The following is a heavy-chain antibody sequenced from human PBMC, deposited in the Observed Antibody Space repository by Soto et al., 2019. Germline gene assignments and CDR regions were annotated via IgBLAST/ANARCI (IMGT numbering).Heavy chain of an antibody. CDR3: ALDWIWHYQNIRLIWFY. D-gene: IGHD3-9*01. CDR1: GYTIRSYG. CDR2: ISAYNGDT. J-gene: IGHJ4*02. V-gene: IGHV1-18*04. Sequence: GASVKVSCKASGYTIRSYGISWVRQAPGQGLEWVGWISAYNGDTHYAPKFQDRITLTTETSTDTAYMELRSLRLDDTAVYDCALDWIWHYQNIRLIWFYWAEAILVIVSS.